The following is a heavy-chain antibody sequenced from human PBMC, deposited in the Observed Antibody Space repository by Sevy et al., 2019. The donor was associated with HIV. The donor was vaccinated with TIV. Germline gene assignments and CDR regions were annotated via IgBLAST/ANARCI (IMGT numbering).Heavy chain of an antibody. CDR3: AKAIIGYSSSWSYYYCYGMDV. Sequence: GGSLRLSCAASGFTFDDYAMHWVRQAPGKGLEWVSGISWNSGSIGYADSVKGRFTISRDNAKNSLYLQMNSLRAEDTALYYCAKAIIGYSSSWSYYYCYGMDVWGQGTTVTVSS. CDR1: GFTFDDYA. CDR2: ISWNSGSI. V-gene: IGHV3-9*01. J-gene: IGHJ6*01. D-gene: IGHD6-13*01.